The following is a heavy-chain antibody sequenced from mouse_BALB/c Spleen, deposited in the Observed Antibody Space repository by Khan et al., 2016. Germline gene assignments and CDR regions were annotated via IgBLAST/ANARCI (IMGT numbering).Heavy chain of an antibody. D-gene: IGHD2-1*01. CDR2: IDPENGDT. J-gene: IGHJ2*01. CDR3: NAGGNKDY. Sequence: VQLQQSGAELVRSGASVKLSCTASGFNIKDYYMHWVKQRPEQGLEWIGWIDPENGDTEYAPKFQGKATMTADTSSNTAYLQLSSLTSEDTAVYYCNAGGNKDYWGQGTTLTVSS. V-gene: IGHV14-4*02. CDR1: GFNIKDYY.